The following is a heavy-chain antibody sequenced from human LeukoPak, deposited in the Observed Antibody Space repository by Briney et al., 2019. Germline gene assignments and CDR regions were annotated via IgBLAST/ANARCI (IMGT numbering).Heavy chain of an antibody. CDR3: ARGRSGPKGYFDP. CDR2: IYYSGHT. CDR1: GGSLSSGYSY. Sequence: SETLSLTCSVSGGSLSSGYSYWAWIRQPPGKGLQWIASIYYSGHTYYNPSLKSRVTISLDTSQIQFSLRLNSVTAADTAVYYCARGRSGPKGYFDPWGQGSLVTVSS. D-gene: IGHD5-12*01. V-gene: IGHV4-39*07. J-gene: IGHJ5*02.